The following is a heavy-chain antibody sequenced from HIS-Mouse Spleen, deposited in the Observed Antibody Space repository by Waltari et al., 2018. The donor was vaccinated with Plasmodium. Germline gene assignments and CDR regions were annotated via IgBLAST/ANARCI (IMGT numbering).Heavy chain of an antibody. Sequence: QVQLQESGPGLVKPSETLSLTCTVSGGSISSYYCSCIRQPPGKGLEWIWYIYYSGSTNYNPALKSRVTISVDTSKNQFSLKLSSVTAADTAVYYCARGVWNSSSSWYFDLWGRGTLVTVSS. CDR3: ARGVWNSSSSWYFDL. D-gene: IGHD6-6*01. V-gene: IGHV4-59*01. J-gene: IGHJ2*01. CDR1: GGSISSYY. CDR2: IYYSGST.